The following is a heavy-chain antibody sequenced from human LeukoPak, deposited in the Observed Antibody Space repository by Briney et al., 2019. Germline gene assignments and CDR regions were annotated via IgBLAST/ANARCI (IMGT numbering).Heavy chain of an antibody. CDR2: FDPEDGET. CDR1: GYTLTQLS. CDR3: ATLSGLNWFDP. Sequence: ASVKVSCKVSGYTLTQLSMHWVRQAPGHGLEWMGGFDPEDGETIYAQKFQGRVTMTEDTSTDTAYMELSSLRSEDTAVYYCATLSGLNWFDPWGQGTLVTVSS. D-gene: IGHD3-10*01. V-gene: IGHV1-24*01. J-gene: IGHJ5*02.